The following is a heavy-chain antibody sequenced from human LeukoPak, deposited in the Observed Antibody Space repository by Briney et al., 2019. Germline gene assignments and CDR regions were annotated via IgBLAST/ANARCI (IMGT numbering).Heavy chain of an antibody. CDR1: GFTFSDYY. J-gene: IGHJ6*03. Sequence: PGGSLRLSCAASGFTFSDYYMSWIRQAPGKGLEWVSYISSSGSTIYYAASVKGRFTISRDNAKNSLYLQMNSLRAEDAAVYYCARAVEYYDFWSGSYYMDVWGKGTAVTVSS. CDR2: ISSSGSTI. V-gene: IGHV3-11*01. D-gene: IGHD3-3*01. CDR3: ARAVEYYDFWSGSYYMDV.